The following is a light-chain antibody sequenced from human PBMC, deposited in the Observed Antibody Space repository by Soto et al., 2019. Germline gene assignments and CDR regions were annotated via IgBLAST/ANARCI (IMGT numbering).Light chain of an antibody. CDR2: DAF. CDR3: QQYDDWPLT. J-gene: IGKJ4*01. CDR1: ENVKTR. Sequence: EKVMTQSPATLSVSPGERATLSCRASENVKTRLAWYQQKSGQAPRLLIYDAFTRATGIPARFSGSASGTEFTLTISSLQSEDSAVYYCQQYDDWPLTVGGGTKVDIK. V-gene: IGKV3-15*01.